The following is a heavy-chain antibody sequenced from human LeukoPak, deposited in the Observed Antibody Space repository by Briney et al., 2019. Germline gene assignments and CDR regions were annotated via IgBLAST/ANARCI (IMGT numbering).Heavy chain of an antibody. CDR1: GFTFSNYW. V-gene: IGHV3-7*01. Sequence: GGSLRLSCAASGFTFSNYWMSWVRQAPGKGLEWAANIKQDGSERYYVDSVKGRFTISRDNAKNSLSLQMNSLRVEDTAVYYCARNREYYYYMDVWGKGTTVTVSS. CDR2: IKQDGSER. D-gene: IGHD1-26*01. J-gene: IGHJ6*03. CDR3: ARNREYYYYMDV.